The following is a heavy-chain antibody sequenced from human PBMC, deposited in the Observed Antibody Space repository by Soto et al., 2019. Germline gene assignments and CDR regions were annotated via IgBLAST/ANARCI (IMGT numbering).Heavy chain of an antibody. D-gene: IGHD3-22*01. CDR2: IIPIFGTA. CDR3: ARDDHYDSSSYNWFDP. CDR1: GGTFSSYA. Sequence: GASVKVSCKASGGTFSSYAISWVRQASGQGLEWMGGIIPIFGTANYAQKFQGRVTITADESTSTAYMELSSLRSEDTAVYYCARDDHYDSSSYNWFDPWGQGTLVTVSS. J-gene: IGHJ5*02. V-gene: IGHV1-69*13.